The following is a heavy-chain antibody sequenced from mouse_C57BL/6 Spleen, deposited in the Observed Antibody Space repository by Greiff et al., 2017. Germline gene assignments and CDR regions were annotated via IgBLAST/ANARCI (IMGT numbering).Heavy chain of an antibody. CDR2: IDPSDSET. CDR1: GYTFTSYW. V-gene: IGHV1-52*01. D-gene: IGHD4-1*01. J-gene: IGHJ3*01. CDR3: ARKESGEWDAWFAY. Sequence: VQLQQPGAELVRPGSSVKLSCKASGYTFTSYWMHWVKQRPIQGLEWIGNIDPSDSETHYNQKFKDKATLTVDKSSSTAYMQLSSLTSEDSAVYYCARKESGEWDAWFAYWGQGTLVTVSA.